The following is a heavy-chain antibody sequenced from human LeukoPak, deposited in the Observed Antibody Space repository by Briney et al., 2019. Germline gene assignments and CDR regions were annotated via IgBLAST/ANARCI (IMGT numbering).Heavy chain of an antibody. CDR1: GGSISSSNW. D-gene: IGHD3-10*01. CDR3: ARRGIWFGELRYYYYYMDV. CDR2: IYHSGST. J-gene: IGHJ6*03. V-gene: IGHV4-4*02. Sequence: SETLSLTCAVSGGSISSSNWWSWVRQPPGKGLEWIGEIYHSGSTNYNPSLKSRVTISVDKSKNQFSLKLSSVTAADTAVYYCARRGIWFGELRYYYYYMDVWGKGTTVTISS.